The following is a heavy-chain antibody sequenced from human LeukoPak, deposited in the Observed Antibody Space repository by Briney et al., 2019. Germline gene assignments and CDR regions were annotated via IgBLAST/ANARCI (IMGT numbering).Heavy chain of an antibody. D-gene: IGHD2-8*01. V-gene: IGHV3-21*01. CDR1: GFTFSSHS. J-gene: IGHJ3*02. CDR3: ARVARQVSMVDAFDI. Sequence: GGSLRLSCAASGFTFSSHSMNWVRQAPGKGLEWVSSISSSSSYIYYADSVKGRFTISRDNAKNSLYLQMNSLRAEDTAVYYCARVARQVSMVDAFDIWGQGTMVTVSS. CDR2: ISSSSSYI.